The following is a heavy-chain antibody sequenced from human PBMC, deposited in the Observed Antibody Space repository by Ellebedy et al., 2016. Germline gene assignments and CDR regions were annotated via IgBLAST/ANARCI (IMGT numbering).Heavy chain of an antibody. Sequence: GGSLRLSCAASGFTVSSNYMSWVRQAPGKGLEWVSVIYSGGSTYYADSVKGRFTISRDNSKNTLYLQMNSLRAEDTAVYYCARLYCGGDCYYWYFDLWGRGTLVTVSS. CDR1: GFTVSSNY. V-gene: IGHV3-53*01. CDR2: IYSGGST. D-gene: IGHD2-21*02. J-gene: IGHJ2*01. CDR3: ARLYCGGDCYYWYFDL.